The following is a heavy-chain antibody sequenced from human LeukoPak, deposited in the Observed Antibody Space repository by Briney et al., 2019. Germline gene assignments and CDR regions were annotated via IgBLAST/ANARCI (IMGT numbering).Heavy chain of an antibody. CDR2: ISYDGSNK. CDR3: ARDLISSWYRGRGPAEYFQH. Sequence: PGGSLRLSCAASGFTFSSYAMHWVRQAPGKGLEWVADISYDGSNKYYADSVKGRFTISRDNSKNTLYLQMNSLRAEDTAVYYCARDLISSWYRGRGPAEYFQHWGQGTLVTVSS. J-gene: IGHJ1*01. CDR1: GFTFSSYA. D-gene: IGHD6-13*01. V-gene: IGHV3-30-3*01.